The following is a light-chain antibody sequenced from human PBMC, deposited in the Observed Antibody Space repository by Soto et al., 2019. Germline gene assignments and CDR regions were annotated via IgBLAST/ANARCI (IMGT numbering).Light chain of an antibody. Sequence: DIQMTQSPSTLSASVGDRVTITCRASQTISTWLSGYQQRTGKDPKILLYDASSLESGVPSRCSGRGSGTEFTLTISSMQPDDFAAYYCQQYNNFSPYTFGQGTKLEI. CDR1: QTISTW. J-gene: IGKJ2*01. CDR3: QQYNNFSPYT. V-gene: IGKV1-5*01. CDR2: DAS.